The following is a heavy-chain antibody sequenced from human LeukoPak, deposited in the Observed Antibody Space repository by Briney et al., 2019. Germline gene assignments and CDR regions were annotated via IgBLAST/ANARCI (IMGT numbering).Heavy chain of an antibody. Sequence: PGRSLRLSCGAPGSTASGFSFINYGMHWVRQAPGKGLEWVALIWHDGSKKFYSDSVKGRFTTSRDNAKNSLYLDMNSPRAEDTAVYYCARDASNIDFAPYFYYMDVWGKGTTVTVSS. D-gene: IGHD3-3*01. J-gene: IGHJ6*03. V-gene: IGHV3-33*01. CDR1: GFSFINYG. CDR3: ARDASNIDFAPYFYYMDV. CDR2: IWHDGSKK.